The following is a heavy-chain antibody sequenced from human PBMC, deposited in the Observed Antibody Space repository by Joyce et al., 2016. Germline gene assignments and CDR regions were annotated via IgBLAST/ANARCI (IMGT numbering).Heavy chain of an antibody. Sequence: EVQLVQSGAEVKKPGESLKISCKCSGYSFTGYWIAWVRQMPGKGLEWIGVVYPGESDSRYSPSFQVQVTISSDKSITTAYLQWSSLKAADTAMYYCARQTQDYYGSGSPDYWGQGTLVTVSS. CDR1: GYSFTGYW. CDR3: ARQTQDYYGSGSPDY. CDR2: VYPGESDS. V-gene: IGHV5-51*01. J-gene: IGHJ4*02. D-gene: IGHD3-10*01.